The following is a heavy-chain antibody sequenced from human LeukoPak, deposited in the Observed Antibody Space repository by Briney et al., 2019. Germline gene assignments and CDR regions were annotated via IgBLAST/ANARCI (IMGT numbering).Heavy chain of an antibody. J-gene: IGHJ5*02. CDR1: GGTFSSYT. V-gene: IGHV1-69*02. Sequence: SVKVSCKASGGTFSSYTISWVRQAPGQGLEWMGRIIPILGIANYTQKFQGRVTITADKSTSTAYMELSSLRSEDTAVYYCARGEQLRSFDPWGQGTLVTVSS. CDR3: ARGEQLRSFDP. CDR2: IIPILGIA. D-gene: IGHD6-6*01.